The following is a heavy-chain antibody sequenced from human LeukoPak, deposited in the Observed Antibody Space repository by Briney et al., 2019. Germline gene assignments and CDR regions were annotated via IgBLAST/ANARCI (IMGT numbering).Heavy chain of an antibody. CDR3: AKDTYTYYYGSGSYPLDY. Sequence: GGSLRLSCAASGFTFSSYAMSWVRQAPGKGLEWVSAISGSGGSTYYADFVKGRFTISRDNSKNTLYLQMNSLRAEDTAVYYCAKDTYTYYYGSGSYPLDYWGQGTLVTVSS. V-gene: IGHV3-23*01. CDR1: GFTFSSYA. J-gene: IGHJ4*02. CDR2: ISGSGGST. D-gene: IGHD3-10*01.